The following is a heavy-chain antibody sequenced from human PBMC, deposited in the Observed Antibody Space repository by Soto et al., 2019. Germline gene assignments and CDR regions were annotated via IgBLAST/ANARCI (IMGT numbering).Heavy chain of an antibody. V-gene: IGHV1-69*01. CDR3: ARRWYSSGWYFDY. Sequence: QVQLVQSGAEVKKPGSSVKVSCKASGGTFSSYAISWVRQAPGQGLEWMGGLIPSFGTANYAQKFQGRVTITADESTSTAYMEVSSLRSEDTAVYYCARRWYSSGWYFDYWGQGTLVTVSS. CDR2: LIPSFGTA. CDR1: GGTFSSYA. J-gene: IGHJ4*02. D-gene: IGHD6-19*01.